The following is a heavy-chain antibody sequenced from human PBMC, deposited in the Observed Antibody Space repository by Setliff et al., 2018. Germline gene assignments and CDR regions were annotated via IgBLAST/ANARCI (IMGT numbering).Heavy chain of an antibody. Sequence: KTSETLSLTCTVSGGSISSGSYYWSWIRHPAGKGLEWIGRVYTNGGSDYSPFLKSRVSISLDTSKNQFSLKLNSVTAADTAVYYCARRWNFGPYGSGIHDGFDMWGQGTMVTVSS. CDR2: VYTNGGS. D-gene: IGHD3-10*01. V-gene: IGHV4-61*02. J-gene: IGHJ3*02. CDR3: ARRWNFGPYGSGIHDGFDM. CDR1: GGSISSGSYY.